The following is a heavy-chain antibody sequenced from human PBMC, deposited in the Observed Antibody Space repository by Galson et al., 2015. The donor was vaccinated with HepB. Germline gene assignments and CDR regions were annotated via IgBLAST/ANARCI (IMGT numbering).Heavy chain of an antibody. D-gene: IGHD6-13*01. CDR2: IKSRANNYAT. V-gene: IGHV3-73*01. J-gene: IGHJ4*02. Sequence: SLRLSCAASGFTFSGSAMYWVRQASGKGLEWVGLIKSRANNYATTYAASVKGRFTISRDDSENTAYLQMNSLRAEDTAVYYCVRLTLAGGFDYWGRGTLVTVSS. CDR3: VRLTLAGGFDY. CDR1: GFTFSGSA.